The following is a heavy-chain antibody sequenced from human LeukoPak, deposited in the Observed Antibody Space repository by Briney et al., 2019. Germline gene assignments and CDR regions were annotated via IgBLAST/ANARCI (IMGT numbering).Heavy chain of an antibody. Sequence: SETLSLTCTVSGGSMSSSSYYWGWIRQPPGKGLEWIGSIYYSESTYQNPSLKSRVTISVDTSKNQFSLKLSSVTAADTAVYYCARDLDSSGYYYVSFAFDIWGQGTMVTVSS. CDR1: GGSMSSSSYY. J-gene: IGHJ3*02. V-gene: IGHV4-39*07. D-gene: IGHD3-22*01. CDR3: ARDLDSSGYYYVSFAFDI. CDR2: IYYSEST.